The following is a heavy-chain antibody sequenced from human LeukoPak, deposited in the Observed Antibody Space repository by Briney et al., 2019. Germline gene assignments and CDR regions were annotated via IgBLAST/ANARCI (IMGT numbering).Heavy chain of an antibody. D-gene: IGHD3-22*01. CDR2: IYYSGST. V-gene: IGHV4-59*01. J-gene: IGHJ2*01. CDR1: GGSISSNY. CDR3: ARRDSPFDL. Sequence: SETLSLTCTVSGGSISSNYWSWIRQPPGKGLEWIGYIYYSGSTNYNPSLKSRVTISVDTSKKQFSLKVRSVTAADTAAYYCARRDSPFDLWGRGTLVTVS.